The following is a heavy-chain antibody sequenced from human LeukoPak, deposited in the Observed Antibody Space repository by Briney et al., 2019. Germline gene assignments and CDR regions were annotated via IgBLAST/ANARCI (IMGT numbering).Heavy chain of an antibody. D-gene: IGHD6-19*01. J-gene: IGHJ6*02. Sequence: SETLSLTCAVYGGSFSGYYWSWIRQPAGKGLEWIGRIYTSGSTNYNPSLKSRVTMSVDTSKNQFSLKLSSVTAADTAVYYCAREGEQQWLIRRGYYGMDVWGQGTTVTVSS. V-gene: IGHV4-59*10. CDR1: GGSFSGYY. CDR3: AREGEQQWLIRRGYYGMDV. CDR2: IYTSGST.